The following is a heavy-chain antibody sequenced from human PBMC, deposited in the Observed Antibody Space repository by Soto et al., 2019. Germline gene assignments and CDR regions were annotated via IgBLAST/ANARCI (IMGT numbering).Heavy chain of an antibody. CDR3: VKDGYCSSTSCYGHDFDY. J-gene: IGHJ4*02. V-gene: IGHV3-9*01. D-gene: IGHD2-2*01. CDR1: GFTLFDYA. CDR2: ISWNGGPI. Sequence: EVELVESGGGLGQPGRSLRLSCAASGFTLFDYAMHWVRQAPGKGLEWVAGISWNGGPIGYADSVKGRVTIARDNAKNYLYLQMNGLRAEDTALYYCVKDGYCSSTSCYGHDFDYWGQGTLVIVSS.